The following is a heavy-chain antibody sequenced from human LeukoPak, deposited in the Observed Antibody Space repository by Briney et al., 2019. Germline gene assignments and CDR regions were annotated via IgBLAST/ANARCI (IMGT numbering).Heavy chain of an antibody. V-gene: IGHV1-2*02. D-gene: IGHD3-22*01. J-gene: IGHJ4*02. Sequence: GASVKVSCNTSGYTFTDYYIHWVRQAPGQGLEWMGWINPKSGVTNYAQNFQDRVTPTSDTSISTAYMDLSGLTSGDTAVYYCARALGNYYDSTVYQAYWGQGHLVTVSS. CDR1: GYTFTDYY. CDR3: ARALGNYYDSTVYQAY. CDR2: INPKSGVT.